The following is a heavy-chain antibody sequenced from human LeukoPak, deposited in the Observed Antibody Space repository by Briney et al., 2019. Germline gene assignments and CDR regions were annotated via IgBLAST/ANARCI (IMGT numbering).Heavy chain of an antibody. J-gene: IGHJ5*02. V-gene: IGHV1-2*02. CDR2: INPNSGGT. CDR3: ARDVKVVVGESNWFDP. CDR1: GYSFTSYW. Sequence: GESLKISCKGSGYSFTSYWIGWVRQAPGQGLEWMGWINPNSGGTNYAQKFQGRVTMTRDTSISTAYMELSRLRSDDTAVYYCARDVKVVVGESNWFDPWGQGTLVTVSS. D-gene: IGHD2-15*01.